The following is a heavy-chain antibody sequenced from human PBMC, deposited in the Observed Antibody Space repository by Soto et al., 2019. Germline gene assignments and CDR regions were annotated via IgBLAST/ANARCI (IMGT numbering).Heavy chain of an antibody. CDR2: INSDGSST. V-gene: IGHV3-74*01. CDR1: GFTFSSYW. D-gene: IGHD6-13*01. Sequence: GGSLRLSCAASGFTFSSYWMHWVRQAPGKGLVWVSRINSDGSSTSYADSVKGRFTISRDNAKNTLYLQMNSLRAEDTAVYYCARGAIAAAGATFDDWGQGTLVNVAS. J-gene: IGHJ4*02. CDR3: ARGAIAAAGATFDD.